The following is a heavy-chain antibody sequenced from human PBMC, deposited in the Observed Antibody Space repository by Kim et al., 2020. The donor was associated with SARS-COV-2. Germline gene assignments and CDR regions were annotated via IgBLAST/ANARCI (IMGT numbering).Heavy chain of an antibody. J-gene: IGHJ6*02. D-gene: IGHD2-21*01. CDR3: ARDGEVGGGYYYGMDV. CDR2: IYYSGST. Sequence: SETLSLTCTVSGGSISSYYWSWIRQPPGKGLEWIGYIYYSGSTNYNPSLKSRVTISVDTSKNQFSLKLSSVTAADTAVYYCARDGEVGGGYYYGMDVWGQGTTVTVSS. CDR1: GGSISSYY. V-gene: IGHV4-59*01.